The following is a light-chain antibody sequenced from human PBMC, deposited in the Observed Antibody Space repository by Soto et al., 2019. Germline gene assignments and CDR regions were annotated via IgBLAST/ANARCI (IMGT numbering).Light chain of an antibody. Sequence: DIVLTQSPATLSLSPGESATLSCRASQSINTYLAWYQHKPGQAPRLLIYDASTRATGIPARFSGSGSGTDFTLTISSLEPEDVAVYYCQQRSNWPLGQGTKLEIK. CDR3: QQRSNWP. J-gene: IGKJ2*01. V-gene: IGKV3-11*01. CDR2: DAS. CDR1: QSINTY.